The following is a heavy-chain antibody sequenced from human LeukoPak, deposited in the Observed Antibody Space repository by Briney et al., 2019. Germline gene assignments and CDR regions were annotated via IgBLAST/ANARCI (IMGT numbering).Heavy chain of an antibody. D-gene: IGHD2-2*01. Sequence: SQTLSLTCTVSGGSISSGSYYWSWIRQPAGKGLEWIGRIYTSGSTNYNPSLKSRVTISVDTSKNQFSLKLSAVTAADMAVYYCAREIDCSSTSCYPYWGQGTLVTVSS. CDR1: GGSISSGSYY. V-gene: IGHV4-61*02. CDR2: IYTSGST. CDR3: AREIDCSSTSCYPY. J-gene: IGHJ4*02.